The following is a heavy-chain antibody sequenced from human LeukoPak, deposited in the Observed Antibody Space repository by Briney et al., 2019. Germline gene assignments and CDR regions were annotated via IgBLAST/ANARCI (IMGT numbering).Heavy chain of an antibody. CDR2: IKQDGSEK. Sequence: GGSLRLSCAASGFTFSSYWMSWVRQAPGKGLEWVANIKQDGSEKYYVDSVKGRFTISRDNAKNSLYLQMNSLRAEDMAVYYCARDILEIYYYYYGMDVWGQGTTVTVSS. J-gene: IGHJ6*02. CDR3: ARDILEIYYYYYGMDV. CDR1: GFTFSSYW. D-gene: IGHD1-1*01. V-gene: IGHV3-7*01.